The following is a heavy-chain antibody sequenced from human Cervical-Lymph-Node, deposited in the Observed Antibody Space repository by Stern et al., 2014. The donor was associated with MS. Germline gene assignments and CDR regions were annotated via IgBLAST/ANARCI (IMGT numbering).Heavy chain of an antibody. J-gene: IGHJ6*02. V-gene: IGHV3-53*01. Sequence: EMQLVESGGGLVQSGGSLRLSCTTSGFSVSDNYMNWVRQAPGKGLEWVSILYRGGTTYYVDSVKGRFTISRDDSQNTLHLQMNSLRAEDTGIYYCASSYCSSGSCYLDVWGQGTTVTVAS. D-gene: IGHD2-2*01. CDR3: ASSYCSSGSCYLDV. CDR1: GFSVSDNY. CDR2: LYRGGTT.